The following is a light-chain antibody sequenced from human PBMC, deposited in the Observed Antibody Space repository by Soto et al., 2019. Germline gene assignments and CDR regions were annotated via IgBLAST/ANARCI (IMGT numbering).Light chain of an antibody. CDR3: AAWDDSLSGLV. J-gene: IGLJ3*02. CDR1: SSNIGNNY. V-gene: IGLV1-47*01. CDR2: RNN. Sequence: QSVLTQPPSASGTPGQRVTISCSGSSSNIGNNYVYWYQQFPGTAPKVLIYRNNQWPSGVPDRFSGSKSGTSASLAISGLRSEDEADYYCAAWDDSLSGLVFGGGTKLTVL.